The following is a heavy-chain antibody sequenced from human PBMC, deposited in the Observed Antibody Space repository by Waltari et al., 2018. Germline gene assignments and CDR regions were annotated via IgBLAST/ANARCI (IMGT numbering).Heavy chain of an antibody. J-gene: IGHJ3*01. CDR3: ARRENYNFWRDSFDV. D-gene: IGHD3-3*01. V-gene: IGHV4-39*07. CDR1: GVSISRSNYY. CDR2: ISESGST. Sequence: SGVSISRSNYYWGWIRQPPGKGLEWIGQISESGSTSYNPSLKSRVTISVDTSRNQISLNLYSVTAADAAVYYCARRENYNFWRDSFDVWGQGTVVTVSS.